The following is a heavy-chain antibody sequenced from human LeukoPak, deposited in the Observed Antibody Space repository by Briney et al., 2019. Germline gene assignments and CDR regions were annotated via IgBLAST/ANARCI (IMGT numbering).Heavy chain of an antibody. D-gene: IGHD6-13*01. J-gene: IGHJ4*02. Sequence: PGGSLRLSCAASGFTFNNYWMSWVRQAPGKGLEWVANIKEDGSEKYYVESVKGRFTISRDNAKNSLYLQMNSLRAEDTAVYYCARGGALYSNNWYSFYWGQGTLVTVSS. V-gene: IGHV3-7*01. CDR3: ARGGALYSNNWYSFY. CDR2: IKEDGSEK. CDR1: GFTFNNYW.